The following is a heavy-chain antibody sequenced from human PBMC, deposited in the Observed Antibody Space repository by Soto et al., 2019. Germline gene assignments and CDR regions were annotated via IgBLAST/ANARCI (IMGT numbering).Heavy chain of an antibody. CDR3: ARASYYDFWSGYRPTYYYYGMDV. J-gene: IGHJ6*02. CDR2: MNPNSGNT. Sequence: ASVKVSCKASGYTFTSYDINWVRQATGQGLEWMGWMNPNSGNTGYAQKFQGRVTMTRNTSISTAYMELSSLRSEDTAVYYCARASYYDFWSGYRPTYYYYGMDVWGQGTTVTDSS. D-gene: IGHD3-3*01. CDR1: GYTFTSYD. V-gene: IGHV1-8*01.